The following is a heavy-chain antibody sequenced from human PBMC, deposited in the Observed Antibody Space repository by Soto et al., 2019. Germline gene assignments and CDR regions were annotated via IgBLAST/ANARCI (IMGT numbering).Heavy chain of an antibody. J-gene: IGHJ6*02. Sequence: QVQVVESGGGVVQPGRSLRLSCATSGFIFRAYGMHWVRQAPGKGLEWVAVIWYDGSKEYYADSVKGRFTISRDNANKTLYLQMNSLRVEDTAVYYCARVEGGEKGYSGMDVWGQGTTVTVSS. CDR2: IWYDGSKE. V-gene: IGHV3-33*01. CDR1: GFIFRAYG. CDR3: ARVEGGEKGYSGMDV. D-gene: IGHD2-21*01.